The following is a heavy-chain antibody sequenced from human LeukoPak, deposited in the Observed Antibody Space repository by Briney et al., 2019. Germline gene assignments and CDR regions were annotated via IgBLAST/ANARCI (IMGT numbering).Heavy chain of an antibody. D-gene: IGHD6-19*01. J-gene: IGHJ4*02. CDR1: GFTFSSYS. V-gene: IGHV3-21*01. CDR2: ISSSSSYI. CDR3: AGIAVAGSLFDY. Sequence: GGSLRLSCAASGFTFSSYSMNWVRQAPGKGLEWVSSISSSSSYIYYADSVKGRFTISRDNAKNSLYLQMNSLRAEDAAVYYCAGIAVAGSLFDYWGQGTLVTVSS.